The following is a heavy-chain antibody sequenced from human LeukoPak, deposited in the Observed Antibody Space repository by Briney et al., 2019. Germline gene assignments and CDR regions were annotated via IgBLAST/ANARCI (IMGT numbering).Heavy chain of an antibody. Sequence: PGGSLRLSCAASGFTFSSYAMSWVRQAPGKGLEWVSTISGSGGSTYYADSVKGRFTTSRDNSKNTLYLQMNSLRAEDTAVYYCARESESYDSSGSTFHYWGQGTLVTVSS. J-gene: IGHJ4*02. CDR3: ARESESYDSSGSTFHY. CDR2: ISGSGGST. V-gene: IGHV3-23*01. CDR1: GFTFSSYA. D-gene: IGHD3-22*01.